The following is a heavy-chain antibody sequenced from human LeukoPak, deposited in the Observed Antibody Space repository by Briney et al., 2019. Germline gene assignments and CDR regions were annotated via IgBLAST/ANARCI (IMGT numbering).Heavy chain of an antibody. CDR1: GFTFSGYA. V-gene: IGHV3-23*01. CDR3: AKFYDILTGYIDY. CDR2: ISGGGGTTYYA. D-gene: IGHD3-9*01. Sequence: GGSLRLSCAASGFTFSGYAMSWVRQSLGKGLEWVSAISGGGGTTYYAYYADYVKSRFTISRDNSKNTLYLLMNSLRAEDTAVYYCAKFYDILTGYIDYWGQGTLVTVSS. J-gene: IGHJ4*02.